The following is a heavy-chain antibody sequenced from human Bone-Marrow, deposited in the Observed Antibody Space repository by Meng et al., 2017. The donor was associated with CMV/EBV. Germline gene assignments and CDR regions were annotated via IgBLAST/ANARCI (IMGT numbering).Heavy chain of an antibody. D-gene: IGHD3-9*01. Sequence: SETLSLTCTVSGVTISSSSYYWGWIRQPPGKGREWIGSIDYSGSTYYNPSLKSRVTISVDTSKNQFALKLSSVNAADTAVYYCARDVAVTRYFDVSCPVAWFDPWGQGTLVTVSS. J-gene: IGHJ5*02. CDR3: ARDVAVTRYFDVSCPVAWFDP. CDR1: GVTISSSSYY. CDR2: IDYSGST. V-gene: IGHV4-39*06.